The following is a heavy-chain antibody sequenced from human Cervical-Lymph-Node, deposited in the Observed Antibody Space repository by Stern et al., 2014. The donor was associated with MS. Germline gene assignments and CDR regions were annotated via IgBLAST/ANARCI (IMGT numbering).Heavy chain of an antibody. Sequence: QDQLVQSGTDVKKPGASAKVSCEASGYSFTDHYIHWVRQAPGQGLEWMGWINPATGATTYAQNFEGRVTMTRDTSITTAYMELSRLSSDDTAVYYCARDLADYRYYFDSWGPGTLVTVSS. CDR3: ARDLADYRYYFDS. CDR2: INPATGAT. V-gene: IGHV1-2*02. J-gene: IGHJ4*02. D-gene: IGHD4-11*01. CDR1: GYSFTDHY.